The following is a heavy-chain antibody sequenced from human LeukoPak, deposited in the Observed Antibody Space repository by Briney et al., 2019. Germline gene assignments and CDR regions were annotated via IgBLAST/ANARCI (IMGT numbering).Heavy chain of an antibody. D-gene: IGHD6-13*01. Sequence: SETLSLTCAVYGGSFSGYYWSWIRQPPGKGLEWIGEINHSGSTNYNPSLKRRVTISVDTSKNQFSLKLSSVTAADTAVYYCARTSSWSDAFDIWGQGTMVTVSS. CDR2: INHSGST. CDR3: ARTSSWSDAFDI. J-gene: IGHJ3*02. CDR1: GGSFSGYY. V-gene: IGHV4-34*01.